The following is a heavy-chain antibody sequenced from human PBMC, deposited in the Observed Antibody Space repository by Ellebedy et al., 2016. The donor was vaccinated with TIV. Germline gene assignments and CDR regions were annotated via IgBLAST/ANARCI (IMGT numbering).Heavy chain of an antibody. CDR3: ARGDSSGYLPNYFDY. J-gene: IGHJ4*02. CDR2: ISYSGSS. V-gene: IGHV4-59*01. Sequence: MPSDTLSLTCTVPGGSIGSYYWTWIRQPPGKGLEWIGYISYSGSSNYNPPLKSRLTMSVATTKNQFSLKLSSVTAADTADYYCARGDSSGYLPNYFDYWGQGTLVTVSS. D-gene: IGHD3-22*01. CDR1: GGSIGSYY.